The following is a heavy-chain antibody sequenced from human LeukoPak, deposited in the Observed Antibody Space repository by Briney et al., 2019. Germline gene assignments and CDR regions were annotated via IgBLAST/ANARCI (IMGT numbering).Heavy chain of an antibody. Sequence: ASVKVSCKASGYTFTIFYMYWGRQAPGQGLGWVGIINLSGGSTSYAQKFQGRLTMTRDTSTSTVYMELSSLRSEDTAVYYCARGAGYYDSSASIDYWGQGTLVTVSS. J-gene: IGHJ4*02. D-gene: IGHD3-22*01. CDR3: ARGAGYYDSSASIDY. V-gene: IGHV1-46*01. CDR1: GYTFTIFY. CDR2: INLSGGST.